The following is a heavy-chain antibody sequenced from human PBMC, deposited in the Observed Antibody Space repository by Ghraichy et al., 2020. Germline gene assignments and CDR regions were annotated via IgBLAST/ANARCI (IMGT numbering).Heavy chain of an antibody. CDR1: GFTFSNAW. CDR2: LKSKTAGGTT. CDR3: TTLHDYVWGSYRYDY. Sequence: GGSLRLSCAASGFTFSNAWMSWVRQAPGKGLEWVGRLKSKTAGGTTDYAAPVKGRFTISRDDSKNTLYLQMNSLKTEDTAVYYCTTLHDYVWGSYRYDYWGQGTLVTVSS. V-gene: IGHV3-15*01. J-gene: IGHJ4*02. D-gene: IGHD3-16*02.